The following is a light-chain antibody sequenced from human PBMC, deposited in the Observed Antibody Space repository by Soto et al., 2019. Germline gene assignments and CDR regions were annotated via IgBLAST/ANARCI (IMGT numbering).Light chain of an antibody. CDR3: CSYTGASAYV. CDR1: SGDVGGYNY. Sequence: QSALTQPASVSGSPGQSVTISCAGTSGDVGGYNYVSWYQQHPGKAPKLMIHAVTNRPSGVYNRFSGSKSGNTASLTISSLQAEDEADYYCCSYTGASAYVFGTGTKLTVL. V-gene: IGLV2-14*01. CDR2: AVT. J-gene: IGLJ1*01.